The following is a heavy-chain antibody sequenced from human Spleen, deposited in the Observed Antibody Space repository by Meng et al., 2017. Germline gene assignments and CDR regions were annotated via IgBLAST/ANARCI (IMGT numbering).Heavy chain of an antibody. D-gene: IGHD2/OR15-2a*01. CDR1: GWSCSSYY. J-gene: IGHJ4*02. Sequence: VQLQESGPGLVKPSETLSLNCGVSGWSCSSYYWCCSRHPPGKELVWIVEINHSRSTNYNPSLESRATISLDTSQNNLSLMLSTVTAADSAVYYCARGPTRMSHDFNYWGQGTLVTVSS. V-gene: IGHV4-34*01. CDR3: ARGPTRMSHDFNY. CDR2: INHSRST.